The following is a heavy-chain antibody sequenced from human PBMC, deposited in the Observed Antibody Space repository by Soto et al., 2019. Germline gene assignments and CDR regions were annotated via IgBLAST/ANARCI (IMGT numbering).Heavy chain of an antibody. J-gene: IGHJ6*02. CDR3: ARAMGMRRTYYYYYYGMDV. V-gene: IGHV4-4*02. Sequence: NPSETLSLTCAVSGGSIVSSNCWSVFRQPPGKGLEWIGEIYHSGSTNYNPSLKSRVTISVDKSKNQFSLKLSSVTAADTAVYYCARAMGMRRTYYYYYYGMDVWGQGTTVTVS. D-gene: IGHD7-27*01. CDR2: IYHSGST. CDR1: GGSIVSSNC.